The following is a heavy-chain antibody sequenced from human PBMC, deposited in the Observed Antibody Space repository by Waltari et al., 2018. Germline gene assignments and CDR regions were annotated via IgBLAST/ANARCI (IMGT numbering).Heavy chain of an antibody. Sequence: QVQLQQWGAGLLKPSETLSLTCAVYGGSFSGYYWSWIRQPPGKGREWIGEINHSGSTNYNPSLKSRVTISVDTSKNQFSLKLSSVTAADTAVYYCASAEGGVGATGAFDIWGQGTMVTVSS. J-gene: IGHJ3*02. V-gene: IGHV4-34*01. D-gene: IGHD1-26*01. CDR3: ASAEGGVGATGAFDI. CDR1: GGSFSGYY. CDR2: INHSGST.